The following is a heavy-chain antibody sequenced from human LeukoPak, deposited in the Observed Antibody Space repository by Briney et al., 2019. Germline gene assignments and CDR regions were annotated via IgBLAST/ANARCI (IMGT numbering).Heavy chain of an antibody. Sequence: PSETLSLTCTVSGGSISSYYWSWIRQPPGKGLEWIGSIYHSGSSYYNPSLKSRVTISVDTSKNQFSLKLRSVTAADTAVYHCARAETYSSGWYDPFFDYWGQGTLVTVST. CDR1: GGSISSYY. D-gene: IGHD6-19*01. J-gene: IGHJ4*02. V-gene: IGHV4-59*08. CDR2: IYHSGSS. CDR3: ARAETYSSGWYDPFFDY.